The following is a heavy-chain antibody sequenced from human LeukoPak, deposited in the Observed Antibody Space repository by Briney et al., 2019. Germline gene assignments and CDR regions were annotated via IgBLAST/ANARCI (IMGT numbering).Heavy chain of an antibody. J-gene: IGHJ4*02. Sequence: GGSLRLSCAASGFTFSSYWMSWVRQAPGKGLEWVANIKQDGSEKYYVDSVEGRFTISRDNAKNSLYLQMNSLRAEDTAVYYCARGRDPGFWSGYWYGSGSYADYWGQGTLVTVSS. D-gene: IGHD3-10*01. CDR1: GFTFSSYW. CDR3: ARGRDPGFWSGYWYGSGSYADY. CDR2: IKQDGSEK. V-gene: IGHV3-7*01.